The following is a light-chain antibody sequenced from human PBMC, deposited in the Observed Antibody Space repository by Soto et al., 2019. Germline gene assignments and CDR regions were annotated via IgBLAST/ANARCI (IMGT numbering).Light chain of an antibody. J-gene: IGKJ3*01. CDR3: QHYCCPFT. CDR1: QSVSSSY. Sequence: EIVLTQSPGTLSLSPGESATLSCRASQSVSSSYLAWYQQKPGQAPRLLISAAYSRASGITGRFSGSGSGTDFTLTIRRLEPEDFAVYYCQHYCCPFTFGPGTKVEIK. V-gene: IGKV3-20*01. CDR2: AAY.